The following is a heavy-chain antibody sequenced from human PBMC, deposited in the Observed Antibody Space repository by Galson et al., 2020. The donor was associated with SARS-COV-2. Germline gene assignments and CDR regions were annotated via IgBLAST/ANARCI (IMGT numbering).Heavy chain of an antibody. D-gene: IGHD4-17*01. CDR2: TSGTSGPT. CDR1: GFTFSNYA. Sequence: GESLKISCEASGFTFSNYAMSWVRQAPGKGLEWVSTTSGTSGPTYYADSVKGRFTISRDDSKNTLYLQMNSLRAEDTAIYYCAKKRTTTVTTRIYFDYWGQGALVTVSS. CDR3: AKKRTTTVTTRIYFDY. V-gene: IGHV3-23*01. J-gene: IGHJ4*02.